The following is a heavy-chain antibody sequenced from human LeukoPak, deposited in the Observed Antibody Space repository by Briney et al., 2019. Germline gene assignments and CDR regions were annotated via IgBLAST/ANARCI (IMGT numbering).Heavy chain of an antibody. V-gene: IGHV3-21*01. D-gene: IGHD2-8*01. CDR1: GFTFSSYS. Sequence: PGGSLRLSCAASGFTFSSYSMNWVRQAPGKGLEWVSSISSSSSYIYYADSVKDRFTISRDNAKNSLYLQMNSLRAEDTAVYYCARVLGYCTNGVCSDDYWGQGTLVTVSS. CDR3: ARVLGYCTNGVCSDDY. CDR2: ISSSSSYI. J-gene: IGHJ4*02.